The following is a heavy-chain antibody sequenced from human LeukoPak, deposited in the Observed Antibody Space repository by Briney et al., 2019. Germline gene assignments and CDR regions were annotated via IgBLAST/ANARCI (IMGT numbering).Heavy chain of an antibody. CDR1: GFTFSSYW. J-gene: IGHJ4*02. V-gene: IGHV3-74*01. CDR2: INSDGSST. D-gene: IGHD5-12*01. Sequence: GGSLRLSCAASGFTFSSYWMHWVRQAPGKGLVWVSRINSDGSSTSYADSVKGRFTISRDNAKNTLYLQMNSLRAEDTAVYYCAGRQQLRYYFDYWGQGTLVTVSS. CDR3: AGRQQLRYYFDY.